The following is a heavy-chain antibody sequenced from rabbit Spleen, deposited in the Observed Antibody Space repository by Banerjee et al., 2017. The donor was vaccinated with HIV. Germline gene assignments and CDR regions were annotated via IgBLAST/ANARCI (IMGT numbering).Heavy chain of an antibody. D-gene: IGHD7-1*01. V-gene: IGHV1S7*01. CDR1: GFTLSSYY. Sequence: QLKESGGGLVQPGGSLKLSCKASGFTLSSYYMNWVRQAPGKGLEWIGYIDPVFGITYYANWVNGRFSISRENAQNTVFLQMTSLTAADTATYFCARDLVTAIGWNFALWGQGTLVTVS. CDR2: IDPVFGIT. CDR3: ARDLVTAIGWNFAL. J-gene: IGHJ4*01.